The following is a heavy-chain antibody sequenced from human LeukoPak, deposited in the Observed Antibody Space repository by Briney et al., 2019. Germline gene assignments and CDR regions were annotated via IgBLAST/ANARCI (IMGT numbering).Heavy chain of an antibody. CDR1: GYTFTGYY. V-gene: IGHV1-2*02. J-gene: IGHJ4*02. CDR3: AREVDYYDTSDYFPLGY. D-gene: IGHD3-22*01. CDR2: INPNSGGT. Sequence: ASVKVSCKASGYTFTGYYMHWVRQAPGQGLEWMGWINPNSGGTNYAQKFQGRVTMTRDTSISTAYMEVSSLTSDDTAVYYCAREVDYYDTSDYFPLGYWGQGTLVTVSS.